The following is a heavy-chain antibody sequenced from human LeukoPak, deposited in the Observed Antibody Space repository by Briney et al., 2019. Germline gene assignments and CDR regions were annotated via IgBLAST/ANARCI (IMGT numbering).Heavy chain of an antibody. CDR2: TYYRSKWYY. J-gene: IGHJ6*02. Sequence: SQTLSLTCAISGDSVSSISVAWNWIRQTPSRGLEWLGRTYYRSKWYYEYAVSVKGRININPDPSKNQFSLQLNSVTPEDTAVYYCALARSEYHYGMDVWGQGTTVTVSS. CDR1: GDSVSSISVA. V-gene: IGHV6-1*01. CDR3: ALARSEYHYGMDV.